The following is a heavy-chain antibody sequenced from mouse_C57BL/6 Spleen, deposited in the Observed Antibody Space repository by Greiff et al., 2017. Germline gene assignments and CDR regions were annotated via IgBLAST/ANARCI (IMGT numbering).Heavy chain of an antibody. D-gene: IGHD2-2*01. V-gene: IGHV1-39*01. CDR3: AREGGYDGYFDD. J-gene: IGHJ2*01. Sequence: EVKLQESGPELVKPGASVTISCKASGYSFTDYNMNWVQQSTGKSLEWIGVINPNYGTTSYNQKFKGKATLTVDQSSSTAYMQLNSLTSEDSAVYYCAREGGYDGYFDDWGQGTTLTVSS. CDR2: INPNYGTT. CDR1: GYSFTDYN.